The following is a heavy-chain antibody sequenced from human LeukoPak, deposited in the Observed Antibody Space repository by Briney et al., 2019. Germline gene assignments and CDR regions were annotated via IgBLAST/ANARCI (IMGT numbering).Heavy chain of an antibody. J-gene: IGHJ4*02. CDR3: AKDFYPLLLWFGDPRDPFDY. CDR2: ISYDGSNK. Sequence: GGSLRLSCVASGFTFSSYWMHWVRQAPGKGLEWVAVISYDGSNKYYADSVKGRFTISRDNSKNTLYLQMNSLRAEDTAVYYCAKDFYPLLLWFGDPRDPFDYWGQGTLVTVSS. V-gene: IGHV3-30*18. D-gene: IGHD3-10*01. CDR1: GFTFSSYW.